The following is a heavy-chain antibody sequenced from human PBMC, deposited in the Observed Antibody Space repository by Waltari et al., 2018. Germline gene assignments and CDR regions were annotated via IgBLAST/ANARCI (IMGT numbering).Heavy chain of an antibody. J-gene: IGHJ4*02. Sequence: EVRLVESGGGLVQPGRSLRLSCVTSGFKFDDYGMRWVRQAPGKGLEWVSGISWNSATIGYADSVKGRFTISRDNGKKSLYLQMNSLRVEDTAFYCCAKGDRSGYTELNDWGQGTLVTVSS. V-gene: IGHV3-9*01. CDR1: GFKFDDYG. D-gene: IGHD3-22*01. CDR3: AKGDRSGYTELND. CDR2: ISWNSATI.